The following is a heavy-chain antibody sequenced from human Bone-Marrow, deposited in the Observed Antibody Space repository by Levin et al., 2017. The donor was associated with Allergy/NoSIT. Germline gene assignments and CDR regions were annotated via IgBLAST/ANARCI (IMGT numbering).Heavy chain of an antibody. D-gene: IGHD3-22*01. CDR1: GGSFSGYY. Sequence: MASETLSLTCAVNGGSFSGYYWTWIRQPPGMGLEWIGEINHSGSTNYNPSLKSRLTISVDTSKNQFSLKLSSVTAADTAVYYCARGFVSGPFYDSSGYYYSPPPYGMDVWGQGTTVTVSS. CDR2: INHSGST. J-gene: IGHJ6*02. V-gene: IGHV4-34*01. CDR3: ARGFVSGPFYDSSGYYYSPPPYGMDV.